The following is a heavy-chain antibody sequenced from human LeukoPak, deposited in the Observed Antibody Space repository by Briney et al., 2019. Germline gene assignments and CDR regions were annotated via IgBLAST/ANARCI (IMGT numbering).Heavy chain of an antibody. CDR1: GFTFSSYS. J-gene: IGHJ4*02. V-gene: IGHV3-21*04. CDR3: ARGHRADGYSYGPYYFDY. D-gene: IGHD5-24*01. CDR2: ISSSSSYI. Sequence: GGSLRLSCAASGFTFSSYSMNWVRQAPGKGLEWVSSISSSSSYIYYADSVKGRFTISRDNAKNSLYLQMNSLRAEDTAVYYCARGHRADGYSYGPYYFDYWGQGTLVTVSS.